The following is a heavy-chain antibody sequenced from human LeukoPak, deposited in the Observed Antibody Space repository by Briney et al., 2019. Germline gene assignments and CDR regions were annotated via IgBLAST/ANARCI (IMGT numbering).Heavy chain of an antibody. Sequence: SETLSLTCTVSGGSISSSSYYWSWIRQPPGKGLEWIGYIYYSGSTNYNPSLKSRVTISVDTSKNQFSLKLSSVTAADTAVYYCARVTYSYGWVGNYYYYMDVWGKGTTVTVSS. V-gene: IGHV4-61*01. J-gene: IGHJ6*03. D-gene: IGHD5-18*01. CDR1: GGSISSSSYY. CDR2: IYYSGST. CDR3: ARVTYSYGWVGNYYYYMDV.